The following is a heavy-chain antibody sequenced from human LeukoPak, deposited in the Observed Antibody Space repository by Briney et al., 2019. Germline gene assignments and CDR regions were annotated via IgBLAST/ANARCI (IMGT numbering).Heavy chain of an antibody. Sequence: PGGSLRLSCAASGFTFDDYAMSWVRQAPGKGLEWVSAISGSGGSTYYADSVKGRFTISRDNSKNTLYLQMNSLRAEDTAVYYCAKDHLGVRGARYYDSSGYYYFDYWGQGTLVTVSS. D-gene: IGHD3-22*01. CDR1: GFTFDDYA. CDR2: ISGSGGST. CDR3: AKDHLGVRGARYYDSSGYYYFDY. J-gene: IGHJ4*02. V-gene: IGHV3-23*01.